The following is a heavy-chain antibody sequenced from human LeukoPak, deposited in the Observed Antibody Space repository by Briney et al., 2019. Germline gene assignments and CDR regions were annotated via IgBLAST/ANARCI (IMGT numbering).Heavy chain of an antibody. CDR2: INIGGTNT. V-gene: IGHV3-11*01. CDR1: GFTFNDYY. CDR3: ATDGAGFDT. J-gene: IGHJ5*02. Sequence: GGSLRLSCAASGFTFNDYYMSWTRQAPGKGLEWLSYINIGGTNTHYADSVKGRFTISRDNAKKSLYLEMNNLRAEDTAVYYCATDGAGFDTWGQGVLVTVPS.